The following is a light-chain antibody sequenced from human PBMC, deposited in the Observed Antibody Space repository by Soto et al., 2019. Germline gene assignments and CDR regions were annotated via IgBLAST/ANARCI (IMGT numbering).Light chain of an antibody. CDR1: SSDVGGYNY. CDR3: SSYRSGGTFV. V-gene: IGLV2-14*01. J-gene: IGLJ1*01. Sequence: QSVLAQPTSVSGSPGQSIAISCTGTSSDVGGYNYVSWHQQHPGKAPKVVISVVSNRPSGVSNRFSGSKSGNTASLTISGLQAEDEADYYCSSYRSGGTFVFGSGTKVTVL. CDR2: VVS.